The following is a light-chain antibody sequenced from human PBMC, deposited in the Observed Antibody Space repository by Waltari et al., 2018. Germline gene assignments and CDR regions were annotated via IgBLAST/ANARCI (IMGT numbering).Light chain of an antibody. J-gene: IGLJ1*01. CDR1: NSDVGGYNY. V-gene: IGLV2-11*01. CDR3: CSYAGLYSYV. Sequence: QSALTQPRSVSGSPGQSVTISCTGTNSDVGGYNYVSWYQHHPGKAPKVMMYDVSRRPSGVPDRFSGSKSGKTASLTISGLQAEDEADYYCCSYAGLYSYVFGSGTKVTVL. CDR2: DVS.